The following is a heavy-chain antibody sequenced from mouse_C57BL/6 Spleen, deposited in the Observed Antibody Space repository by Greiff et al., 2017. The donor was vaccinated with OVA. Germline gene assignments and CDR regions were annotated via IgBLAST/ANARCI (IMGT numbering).Heavy chain of an antibody. V-gene: IGHV5-15*01. CDR1: GFTFSDYG. CDR2: ISNLAYSI. J-gene: IGHJ1*03. CDR3: ARSALYYYGSSYDWYFDV. D-gene: IGHD1-1*01. Sequence: DVMLVESGGGLVQPGGSLKLSCAASGFTFSDYGMAWVRQAPRKGPEWVAFISNLAYSIYYADTVTGRFTISRENAKNTLYLEMSNLRSEDTAMYYCARSALYYYGSSYDWYFDVWGTGTTVTVSS.